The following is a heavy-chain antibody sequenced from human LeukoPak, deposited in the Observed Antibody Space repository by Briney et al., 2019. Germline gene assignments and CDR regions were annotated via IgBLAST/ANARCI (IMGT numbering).Heavy chain of an antibody. CDR2: INWNGETT. CDR3: ATHSYYYGSGSYPHYLDY. CDR1: GFIFEDNG. Sequence: GGALRLSCAASGFIFEDNGMSWVRQAPGKGLEWVSGINWNGETTGYVDSVKGRFTISRDNAKNSLYPQMNSLRAEDTALYYCATHSYYYGSGSYPHYLDYWGQGTLVTVSS. V-gene: IGHV3-20*04. J-gene: IGHJ4*02. D-gene: IGHD3-10*01.